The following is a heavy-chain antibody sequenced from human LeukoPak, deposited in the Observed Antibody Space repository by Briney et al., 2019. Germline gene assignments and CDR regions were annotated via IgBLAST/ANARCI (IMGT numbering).Heavy chain of an antibody. D-gene: IGHD3-22*01. CDR1: GFTFSSYA. CDR3: ARDPTYYYDSSGLNWFDP. CDR2: ISYDGSNK. V-gene: IGHV3-30-3*01. Sequence: GGSLRLSCAASGFTFSSYAMHWVRQAPGKGLEWVAVISYDGSNKYYADSVKGRFTISRDDSKNTLYLQMNSLRAEDTAVYYCARDPTYYYDSSGLNWFDPWGQGTLVTVSS. J-gene: IGHJ5*02.